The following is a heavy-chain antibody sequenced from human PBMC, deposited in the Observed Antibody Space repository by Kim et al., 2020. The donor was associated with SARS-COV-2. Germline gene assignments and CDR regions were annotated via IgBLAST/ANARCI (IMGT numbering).Heavy chain of an antibody. CDR3: ASWGPGSPGY. V-gene: IGHV4-31*02. D-gene: IGHD2-15*01. Sequence: TYYTPSHKSRVTISVDTSKNQFSLKLSSVTAADTAVYYCASWGPGSPGYWGQGTLVTVSS. CDR2: T. J-gene: IGHJ4*02.